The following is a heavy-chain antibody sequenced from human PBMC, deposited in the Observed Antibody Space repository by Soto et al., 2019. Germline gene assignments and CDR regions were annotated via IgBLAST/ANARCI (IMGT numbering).Heavy chain of an antibody. CDR1: GFSLSTSRVG. D-gene: IGHD6-13*01. J-gene: IGHJ4*02. CDR3: AHSVAAAGSY. Sequence: QITLKESGPTLVKPTQTLTLTCTFSGFSLSTSRVGVGWIRQPPGKALEWLALIYWDDDKRYSASLKSRLTITKDTSKNQVVLTMTNMDPVDTAAYYCAHSVAAAGSYWGQGTLVTVSS. V-gene: IGHV2-5*02. CDR2: IYWDDDK.